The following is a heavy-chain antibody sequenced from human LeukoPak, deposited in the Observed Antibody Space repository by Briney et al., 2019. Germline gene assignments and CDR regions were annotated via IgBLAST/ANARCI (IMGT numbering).Heavy chain of an antibody. CDR1: GFTFSSYW. J-gene: IGHJ3*02. D-gene: IGHD3-16*01. Sequence: GGSLRLSCAASGFTFSSYWMYWVRQAPGKGLMWVSRCDSDGSGTTYVDSVKGRFTVSRDNAKNTLYLQMSSLRDEDTAVYYRATSSVWGGAFNIWGQGTMVTVSS. CDR3: ATSSVWGGAFNI. CDR2: CDSDGSGT. V-gene: IGHV3-74*01.